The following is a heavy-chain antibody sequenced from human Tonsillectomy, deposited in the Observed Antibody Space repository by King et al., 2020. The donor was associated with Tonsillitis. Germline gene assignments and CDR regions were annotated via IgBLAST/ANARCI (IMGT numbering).Heavy chain of an antibody. CDR2: IYYSGST. CDR3: ARHRPEYFYDYMDV. D-gene: IGHD6-6*01. J-gene: IGHJ6*03. Sequence: QLQESGPGLVKPSETLSLTCTVSGGSISSYYWSWIRQPPGKGLEWIGNIYYSGSTNYNPSLKSRVTISVDTSKNQFSLKLSSVTAADTAVYYCARHRPEYFYDYMDVWGKGTTVTVSS. CDR1: GGSISSYY. V-gene: IGHV4-59*08.